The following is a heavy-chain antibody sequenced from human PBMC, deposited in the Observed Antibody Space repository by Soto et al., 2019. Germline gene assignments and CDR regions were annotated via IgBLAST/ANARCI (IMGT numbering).Heavy chain of an antibody. Sequence: ETLSLTCTVSAGSITTSYWSWIRQPLGKALEWIGYISYRGSTNYNPSLKSRLTISIDTSKSQISLKLTSMTTADTAVYYCASSGIVGREVNTWFDPWGQETLVTVSS. CDR1: AGSITTSY. CDR2: ISYRGST. CDR3: ASSGIVGREVNTWFDP. J-gene: IGHJ5*02. V-gene: IGHV4-59*01. D-gene: IGHD3-22*01.